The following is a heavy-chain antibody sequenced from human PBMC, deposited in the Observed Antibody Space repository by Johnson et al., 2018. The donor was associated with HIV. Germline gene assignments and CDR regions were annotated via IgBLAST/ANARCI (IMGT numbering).Heavy chain of an antibody. CDR3: ARDKGIAARLGAFDI. CDR2: ISYDGSNK. CDR1: GFTFSSHS. D-gene: IGHD6-6*01. V-gene: IGHV3-30*04. Sequence: QVQLVQSGGGVVQPGRSLRLSCAAYGFTFSSHSMYWVRQAPGKGLEWVAVISYDGSNKYYADSVKGRFTISRDNSKNTLYLQMNSLRAEDTAVYYCARDKGIAARLGAFDIWGQGTMVTVSS. J-gene: IGHJ3*02.